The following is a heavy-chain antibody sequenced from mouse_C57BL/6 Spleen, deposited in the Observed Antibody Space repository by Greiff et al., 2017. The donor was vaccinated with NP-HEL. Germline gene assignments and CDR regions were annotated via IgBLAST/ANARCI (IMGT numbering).Heavy chain of an antibody. J-gene: IGHJ1*03. V-gene: IGHV1-55*01. CDR2: IYPGSGST. CDR1: GYTFTSYW. CDR3: ARQSYPPYFDV. Sequence: VKLQESGPELVKPGASVKMSCKASGYTFTSYWITWVKQRPGQGLEWIGDIYPGSGSTNYNEKFKSKATLTVDTSSSTAYMQLSSLTSEDSAVYYCARQSYPPYFDVWGTGTTVTVSS.